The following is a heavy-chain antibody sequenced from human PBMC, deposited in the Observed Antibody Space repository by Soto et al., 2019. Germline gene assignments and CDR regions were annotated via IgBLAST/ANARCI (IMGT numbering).Heavy chain of an antibody. CDR2: ISAYNGNT. Sequence: QVQLVQSGAEVKKPGASVKVSCKASGYTFTSYGISWVRQAPGQGLEWMGWISAYNGNTNYAQKLQGRVTMTTDTSTSTAYMELRSLRSDDTAVYYCARVTEQWLARGRRPDRVFVAEYFQHWGQGTLVTVSS. D-gene: IGHD6-19*01. CDR1: GYTFTSYG. J-gene: IGHJ1*01. V-gene: IGHV1-18*01. CDR3: ARVTEQWLARGRRPDRVFVAEYFQH.